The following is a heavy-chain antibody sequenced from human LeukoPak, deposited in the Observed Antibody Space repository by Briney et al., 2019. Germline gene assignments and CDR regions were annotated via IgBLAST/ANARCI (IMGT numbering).Heavy chain of an antibody. Sequence: GGSLRLSCAASGFTFSSYGMHWVRQAPGKGLEWVAFIRYDGSNKYYADSVKGRFTISRDNSKNTLYLQMNSLRAEDTAVYYCAKDQLGYCSSTSCYALDYWGQGTLVTVSS. CDR1: GFTFSSYG. V-gene: IGHV3-30*02. CDR3: AKDQLGYCSSTSCYALDY. J-gene: IGHJ4*02. D-gene: IGHD2-2*01. CDR2: IRYDGSNK.